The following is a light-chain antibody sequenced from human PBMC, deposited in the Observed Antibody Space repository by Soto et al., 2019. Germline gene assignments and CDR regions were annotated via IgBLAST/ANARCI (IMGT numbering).Light chain of an antibody. Sequence: EIVLTQSPGTLSLSPGERATLSCRASQSVSSSYLAWYQQKPGQAPRLLIYGASSRATGIPDRFSGSGSGTDVTLTISRLEPEDAAVYYYQQYGSSPYTFGQGTKLEIK. CDR3: QQYGSSPYT. CDR1: QSVSSSY. CDR2: GAS. J-gene: IGKJ2*01. V-gene: IGKV3-20*01.